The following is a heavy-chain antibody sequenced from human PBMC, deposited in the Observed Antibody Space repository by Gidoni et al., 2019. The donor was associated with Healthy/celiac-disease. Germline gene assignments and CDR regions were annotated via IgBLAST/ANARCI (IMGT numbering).Heavy chain of an antibody. Sequence: EVQLVESGGGLVKPGGSLRLSCAASGFTFSNAWMSWVRQAPGKGLEWVGRIKSKTDGGTTDYAAPVKGRFTISRDDSKNTLYLQMNSLKTEDTAVYYCTTDGWDSYYYYYGMDVWGQGTTVTVSS. V-gene: IGHV3-15*01. CDR2: IKSKTDGGTT. CDR3: TTDGWDSYYYYYGMDV. D-gene: IGHD1-26*01. CDR1: GFTFSNAW. J-gene: IGHJ6*02.